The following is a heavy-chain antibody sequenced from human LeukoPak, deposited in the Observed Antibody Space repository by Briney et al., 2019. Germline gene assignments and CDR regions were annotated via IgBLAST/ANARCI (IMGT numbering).Heavy chain of an antibody. V-gene: IGHV3-21*01. CDR3: ARVPHAMVRGVIITELYFDY. CDR1: GLTFSSYS. CDR2: ISRSSNYI. J-gene: IGHJ4*02. D-gene: IGHD3-10*01. Sequence: PGGSLRVSRTASGLTFSSYSMNWVRQAPGKGLEWVSSISRSSNYIYYADSVKGRFTISRDNAKNSLYLQMNSLRAEDTAVYYCARVPHAMVRGVIITELYFDYWGQGTLVTVSS.